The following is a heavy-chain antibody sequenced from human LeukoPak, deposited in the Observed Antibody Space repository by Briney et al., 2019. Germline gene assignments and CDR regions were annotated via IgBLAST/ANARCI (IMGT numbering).Heavy chain of an antibody. V-gene: IGHV3-7*01. CDR3: ARDAYDDSSES. J-gene: IGHJ5*02. D-gene: IGHD3-3*01. Sequence: GGSLRLSCAASGFTFSSYWMTWVRQAPGKGLEWVANLNPDGSRKLYVDSVKGRFTISRDNAKNSLYLQMHSLRAEDTALYYCARDAYDDSSESWGQGTLVTVSS. CDR2: LNPDGSRK. CDR1: GFTFSSYW.